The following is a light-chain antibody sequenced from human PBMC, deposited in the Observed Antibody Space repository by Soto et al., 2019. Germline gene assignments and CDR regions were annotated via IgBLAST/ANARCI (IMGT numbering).Light chain of an antibody. Sequence: DIVMTQSPGTLSVSPGERVTLSCRASQSVRSHLAWYQQKPGQAPRLLIYGASSRATGIPARFSGSGSGTEFSLTITSLKSEDFAVYYCQQYDKWPDTFGPGTKVENK. CDR3: QQYDKWPDT. J-gene: IGKJ3*01. CDR1: QSVRSH. CDR2: GAS. V-gene: IGKV3-15*01.